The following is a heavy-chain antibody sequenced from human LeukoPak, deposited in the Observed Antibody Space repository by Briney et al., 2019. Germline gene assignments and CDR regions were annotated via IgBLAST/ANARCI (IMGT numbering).Heavy chain of an antibody. D-gene: IGHD3-9*01. CDR1: GFTFSTYS. CDR2: ISSSSGSTI. CDR3: AKDSYDILTGYSHFDY. J-gene: IGHJ4*02. Sequence: GGSLRLSCAASGFTFSTYSMNWVRQAPGKGLEWVSYISSSSGSTIYYADSVKGRFTTSRDNAKNSLYLQMNSLRAEDTAVYYCAKDSYDILTGYSHFDYWGQGTLVTVSS. V-gene: IGHV3-48*01.